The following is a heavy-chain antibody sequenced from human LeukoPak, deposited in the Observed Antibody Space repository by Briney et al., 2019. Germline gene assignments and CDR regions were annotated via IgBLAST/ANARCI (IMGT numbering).Heavy chain of an antibody. CDR3: ARERFLEWLPPGFDY. J-gene: IGHJ4*02. Sequence: ASVKVSCKVSGYTLTELSMHWVRQAPGKGLEWMGWINPNSGGTNYAQKFQGRVTMTRDTSISTAYMELSRLRSDDTAVYYCARERFLEWLPPGFDYWGQGTLVTVSS. CDR2: INPNSGGT. CDR1: GYTLTELS. V-gene: IGHV1-2*02. D-gene: IGHD3-3*01.